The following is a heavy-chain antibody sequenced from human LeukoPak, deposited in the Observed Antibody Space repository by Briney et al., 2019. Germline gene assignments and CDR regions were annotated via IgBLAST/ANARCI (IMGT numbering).Heavy chain of an antibody. V-gene: IGHV3-23*01. CDR1: GFTFSSYA. Sequence: GGSLRLSCAASGFTFSSYAMIWVRQAPGKGLECVSTISGSGGSTYYADSVKGRFTISRDNSKNTLYLQMNSLRAEDTAVYYCAKIAEAVSSNYYFDYWGQGTLVTVSS. CDR3: AKIAEAVSSNYYFDY. CDR2: ISGSGGST. J-gene: IGHJ4*02. D-gene: IGHD2-21*01.